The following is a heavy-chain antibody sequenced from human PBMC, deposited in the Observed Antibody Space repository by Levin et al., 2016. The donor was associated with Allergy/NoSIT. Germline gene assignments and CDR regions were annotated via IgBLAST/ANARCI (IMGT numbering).Heavy chain of an antibody. CDR3: TPAARYSSG. J-gene: IGHJ4*02. D-gene: IGHD6-19*01. CDR1: GFTFSNAW. V-gene: IGHV3-15*01. CDR2: IKSKSDGGTI. Sequence: GGSLRLSCAASGFTFSNAWMSWVRQAPGKGLEWVGRIKSKSDGGTIDYTAPAKGRFTISRDDSKNTVYLQMSSLKSEDTGVYYCTPAARYSSGWGQGTLVTVST.